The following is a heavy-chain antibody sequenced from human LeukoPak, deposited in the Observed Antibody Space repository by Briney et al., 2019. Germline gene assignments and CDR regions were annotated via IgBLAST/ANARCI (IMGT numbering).Heavy chain of an antibody. V-gene: IGHV5-51*01. CDR1: GYSFTSYW. CDR3: ARTSGSRDYYYYYGMDV. J-gene: IGHJ6*02. Sequence: GESLQISCKGSGYSFTSYWIGWVRQMPGKGLEWMGIIYPGDSDTRYSPSFQGQVTISADKSISTAYLQWSSLKASDTAMYYCARTSGSRDYYYYYGMDVWGQGTTVTVSS. CDR2: IYPGDSDT. D-gene: IGHD5-18*01.